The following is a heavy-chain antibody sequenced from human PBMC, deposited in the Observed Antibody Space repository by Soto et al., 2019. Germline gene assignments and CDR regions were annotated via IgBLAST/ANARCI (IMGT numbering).Heavy chain of an antibody. CDR1: GYTFTNYY. CDR2: INPSGGST. Sequence: ASVKVSCKASGYTFTNYYMHWVRRAPGQGLEWMGIINPSGGSTTYAQKFQGRVTMTRDTSTGTVYMELSSLRSEDTAVYYCARGFSSGWPFGYWGQGTPVTVSS. CDR3: ARGFSSGWPFGY. D-gene: IGHD6-19*01. V-gene: IGHV1-46*01. J-gene: IGHJ4*02.